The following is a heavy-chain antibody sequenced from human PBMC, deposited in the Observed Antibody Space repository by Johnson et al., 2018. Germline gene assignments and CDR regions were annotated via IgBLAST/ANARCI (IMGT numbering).Heavy chain of an antibody. J-gene: IGHJ6*02. Sequence: QVQLVESGGGVVQPGRSLRLSCAASGFTFSSYGMHWVRQAPGKGLEWVAVIWYDGSNKYYADSVKGRFTISRDNSKNTLYLQMNSLRAEDTAVYYCARVLSQYYYYDGMDVWGQGTTVTVSS. CDR2: IWYDGSNK. CDR3: ARVLSQYYYYDGMDV. CDR1: GFTFSSYG. V-gene: IGHV3-33*01.